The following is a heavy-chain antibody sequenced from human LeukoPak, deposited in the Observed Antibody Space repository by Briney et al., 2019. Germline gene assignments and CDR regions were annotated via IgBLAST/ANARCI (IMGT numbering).Heavy chain of an antibody. CDR1: GGSFSGYY. CDR3: ARNSYSYGYLTGYYFDF. CDR2: INHSGST. J-gene: IGHJ4*02. Sequence: RSSETLSLTCAVYGGSFSGYYWRWIRQSPGKGLEWIGEINHSGSTNYNPSLKSRVTVSVDTSKNQFSLNLSSVTAADTAVYYCARNSYSYGYLTGYYFDFWGQGTLVTVSS. V-gene: IGHV4-34*01. D-gene: IGHD5-18*01.